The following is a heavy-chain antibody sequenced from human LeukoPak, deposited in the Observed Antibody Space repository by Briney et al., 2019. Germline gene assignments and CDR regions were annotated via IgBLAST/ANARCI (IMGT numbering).Heavy chain of an antibody. V-gene: IGHV3-11*01. Sequence: NPGGSLRLSCAASGFTFSDYYMSWIRQAPGKGLEWLSYISSSGSTLYYADSVRGRFTVSRDNDKNSLSLQMNSLRVEDTAVYYCARGFVATSEFDYWGQGTLVTVSS. CDR1: GFTFSDYY. CDR3: ARGFVATSEFDY. CDR2: ISSSGSTL. D-gene: IGHD5-12*01. J-gene: IGHJ4*02.